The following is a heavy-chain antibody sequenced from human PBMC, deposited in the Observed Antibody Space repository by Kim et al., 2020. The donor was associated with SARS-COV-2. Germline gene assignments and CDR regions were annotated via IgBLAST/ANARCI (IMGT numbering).Heavy chain of an antibody. CDR2: A. D-gene: IGHD3-16*01. CDR3: ASGGLGIHFDY. J-gene: IGHJ4*02. Sequence: ANYAQKCQGRVTITADESTSTVYMELSSLRSEDTAVYYCASGGLGIHFDYWGQGTLVTVSS. V-gene: IGHV1-69*01.